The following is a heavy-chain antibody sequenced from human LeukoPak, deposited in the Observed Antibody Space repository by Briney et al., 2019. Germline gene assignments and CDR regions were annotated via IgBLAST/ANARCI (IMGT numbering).Heavy chain of an antibody. CDR3: ATDGGSKYSGSFHYFDY. CDR1: GYTLTELS. Sequence: GASVKVSCKVSGYTLTELSMHWVRQAPGKGLEWMGGFDPEDGETIYAQKFQGRVTMTEDTSTDTAYMELSSLRSEDTAVYYCATDGGSKYSGSFHYFDYWGQGTLVTVSS. V-gene: IGHV1-24*01. CDR2: FDPEDGET. D-gene: IGHD1-26*01. J-gene: IGHJ4*02.